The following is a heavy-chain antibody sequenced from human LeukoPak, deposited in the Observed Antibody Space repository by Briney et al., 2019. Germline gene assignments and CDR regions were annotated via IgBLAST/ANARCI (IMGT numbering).Heavy chain of an antibody. CDR2: IWYDGGNQ. CDR3: ARFNGGDSTGCFDL. J-gene: IGHJ2*01. D-gene: IGHD4-23*01. V-gene: IGHV3-33*01. CDR1: GFAFNSYG. Sequence: GGSLRLSCAASGFAFNSYGMHWVRQAPGKGLEWVALIWYDGGNQDYIDSVKGRFTISRDNSKNTLYLQMSSLRADDAAVYYCARFNGGDSTGCFDLWGRGTLVTVSS.